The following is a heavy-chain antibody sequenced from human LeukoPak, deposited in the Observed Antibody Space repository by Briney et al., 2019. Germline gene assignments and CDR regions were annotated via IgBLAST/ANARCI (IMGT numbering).Heavy chain of an antibody. Sequence: GSLRLSCAASGFTFSSYAMSWVRQAPGKGLEWVSAISGSGGSTYYADSVKGRFTISRDNSKNTLYLQMNSLRAEDTAVYHCAKPLRFLEWLLTFYYMDVWGKGTTVTVSS. CDR2: ISGSGGST. D-gene: IGHD3-3*01. J-gene: IGHJ6*03. CDR1: GFTFSSYA. CDR3: AKPLRFLEWLLTFYYMDV. V-gene: IGHV3-23*01.